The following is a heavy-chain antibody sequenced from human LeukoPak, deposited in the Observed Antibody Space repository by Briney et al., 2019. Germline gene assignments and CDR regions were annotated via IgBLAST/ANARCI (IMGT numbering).Heavy chain of an antibody. CDR1: DGSINTYSYY. CDR3: AGAAAGSPFQH. CDR2: IFPTGST. V-gene: IGHV4-4*09. J-gene: IGHJ1*01. D-gene: IGHD6-13*01. Sequence: KSSETLSLTRTVSDGSINTYSYYWSWIRQPPGKGLEYIGYIFPTGSTNYNPSLKSRVSISVDTSKNQFSLKVNSVTAADTAVYYCAGAAAGSPFQHWGQGTLVTVSS.